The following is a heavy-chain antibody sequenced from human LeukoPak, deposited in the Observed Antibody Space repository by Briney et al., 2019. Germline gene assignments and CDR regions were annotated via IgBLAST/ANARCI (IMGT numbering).Heavy chain of an antibody. V-gene: IGHV1-69*05. J-gene: IGHJ5*02. D-gene: IGHD3-9*01. CDR1: GGTFSSYA. CDR2: IIPIFGTA. Sequence: ASEKVSCKASGGTFSSYAISWVRQAPGQGLEWMGGIIPIFGTANYAQKFQGRVTITTDESTSTAYMELSSLRSEDTAVYYCARGFPYYDILTGYYNWFDPWGQGTLVTVSS. CDR3: ARGFPYYDILTGYYNWFDP.